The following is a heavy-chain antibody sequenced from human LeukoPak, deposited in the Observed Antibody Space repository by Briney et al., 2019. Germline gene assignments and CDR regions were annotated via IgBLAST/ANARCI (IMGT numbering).Heavy chain of an antibody. Sequence: ASVNVSCKASGYTFTSYAMHWVRQAPGQRLEWMGWINAGNGNTKYSQKFQGRVTITRDTSASTAYMKLSSLRSEDTAVYYCASGLRPRTGFDYWGQGTLVTVSS. V-gene: IGHV1-3*01. CDR1: GYTFTSYA. CDR3: ASGLRPRTGFDY. CDR2: INAGNGNT. D-gene: IGHD4-17*01. J-gene: IGHJ4*02.